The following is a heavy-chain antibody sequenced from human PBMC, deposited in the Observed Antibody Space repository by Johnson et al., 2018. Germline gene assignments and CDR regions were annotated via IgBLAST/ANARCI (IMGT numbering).Heavy chain of an antibody. V-gene: IGHV3-30*03. J-gene: IGHJ6*03. Sequence: QVQLVESGGGVVQPGRSLRLSCAASGFTFSSYGMHWVRQAPGKGLEWVAVISYDGSNKYYANSVKGRFTISRENSNNTLYLQMGSLRAEDMAVYYCARGDIHYYYYMDVWGKGTTVTVSS. CDR2: ISYDGSNK. D-gene: IGHD2-15*01. CDR3: ARGDIHYYYYMDV. CDR1: GFTFSSYG.